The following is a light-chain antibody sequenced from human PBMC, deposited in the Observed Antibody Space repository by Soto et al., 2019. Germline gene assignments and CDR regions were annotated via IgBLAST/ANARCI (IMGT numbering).Light chain of an antibody. CDR3: AAWDDSLNGWV. V-gene: IGLV1-44*01. CDR1: SSNIGSHT. CDR2: GNY. Sequence: QSVLTQPPSASGTPGQRVTISCSGSSSNIGSHTVNWYQQLPGTAPKLLIYGNYQRPSGVPDRFSGSKSGTSASLAISGLQSEDEADYYCAAWDDSLNGWVFGGGTKLTVL. J-gene: IGLJ3*02.